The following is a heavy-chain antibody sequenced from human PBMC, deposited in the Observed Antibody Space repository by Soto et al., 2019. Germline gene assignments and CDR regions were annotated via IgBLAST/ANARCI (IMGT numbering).Heavy chain of an antibody. Sequence: EVQLVESGGGLVQPGGSLRLSCAASGFTFSSYSMNWVRQAPGKGLEWVSYISSSSSTIYYADSVKGRFTISRDNSKNAVYLQMNSLRSEKTAVYYCARAGACSCGTCYSEPNNWFDPWGQGTLVTVSS. V-gene: IGHV3-48*01. CDR3: ARAGACSCGTCYSEPNNWFDP. D-gene: IGHD2-15*01. CDR2: ISSSSSTI. J-gene: IGHJ5*01. CDR1: GFTFSSYS.